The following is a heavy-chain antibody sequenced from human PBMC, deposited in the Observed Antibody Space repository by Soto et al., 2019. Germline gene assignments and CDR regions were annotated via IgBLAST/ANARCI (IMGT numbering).Heavy chain of an antibody. Sequence: QITLKESGPTLVKPTQTLTLTCTFSGFSLSTSGVGVGWIRQPQGKALEWLALIYWDDDKRYSPSLKSRLTITKDTSTNQVVLTMTNMDPVDTATYYCAHSLIGYYYDSSGSNWFDPWGQGTLVTVSS. D-gene: IGHD3-22*01. V-gene: IGHV2-5*02. J-gene: IGHJ5*02. CDR3: AHSLIGYYYDSSGSNWFDP. CDR1: GFSLSTSGVG. CDR2: IYWDDDK.